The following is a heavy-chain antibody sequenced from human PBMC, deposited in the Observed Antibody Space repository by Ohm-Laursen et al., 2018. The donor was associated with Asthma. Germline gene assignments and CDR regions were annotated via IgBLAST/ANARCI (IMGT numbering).Heavy chain of an antibody. J-gene: IGHJ1*01. D-gene: IGHD1-26*01. CDR2: ISSSGSTI. CDR3: ARIGPEWELPGREYSLHH. V-gene: IGHV3-48*03. CDR1: GFTFSSYA. Sequence: SLRPSCTASGFTFSSYAMSWVRQAPGKGLEWVSYISSSGSTIYYADSVKGRFTISRVNAKNSLYLQMNSLRAEDTALYYCARIGPEWELPGREYSLHHWGEGTLVTVSS.